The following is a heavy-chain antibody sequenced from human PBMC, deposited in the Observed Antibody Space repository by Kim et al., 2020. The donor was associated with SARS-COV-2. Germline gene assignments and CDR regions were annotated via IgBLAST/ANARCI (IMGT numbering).Heavy chain of an antibody. D-gene: IGHD5-12*01. V-gene: IGHV1-8*01. CDR3: ARKGYNRGWWFDP. J-gene: IGHJ5*02. CDR1: GYTFTSYD. Sequence: VKVSCKASGYTFTSYDINWVRQATGQGLEWMGWMNPNSGNTGYAQKFQGRVTMTRNTSISTAYMELSSLRSEDTAVYYCARKGYNRGWWFDPWGQGTLVTVSS. CDR2: MNPNSGNT.